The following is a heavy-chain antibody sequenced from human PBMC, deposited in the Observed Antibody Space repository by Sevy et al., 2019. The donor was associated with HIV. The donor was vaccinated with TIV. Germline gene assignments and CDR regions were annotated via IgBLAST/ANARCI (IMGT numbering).Heavy chain of an antibody. CDR1: GYTLTELS. V-gene: IGHV1-24*01. Sequence: ASVKVSCKVSGYTLTELSMHCVRQAPGKGLEWMGGFDPEDGETIYAQKFQGRATMTEDTSTDTAYMELSSLRSEATAVYYCATGIIVGARAFDYWGQGTLVTVSS. CDR3: ATGIIVGARAFDY. J-gene: IGHJ4*02. CDR2: FDPEDGET. D-gene: IGHD1-26*01.